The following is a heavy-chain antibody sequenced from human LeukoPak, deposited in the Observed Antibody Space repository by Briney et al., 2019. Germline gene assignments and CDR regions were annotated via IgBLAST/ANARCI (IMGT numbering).Heavy chain of an antibody. CDR1: GGSLSGYY. CDR2: INHSGST. Sequence: SETLSLTCAVSGGSLSGYYWTWIRQPPGKGLEWIGEINHSGSTNYNPSLKSRVTISVDTSKNQFSLKLSSVTAADTAVYYCARGADYVWGSYRYLDYWGQGTLVTVSS. J-gene: IGHJ4*02. V-gene: IGHV4-34*01. D-gene: IGHD3-16*02. CDR3: ARGADYVWGSYRYLDY.